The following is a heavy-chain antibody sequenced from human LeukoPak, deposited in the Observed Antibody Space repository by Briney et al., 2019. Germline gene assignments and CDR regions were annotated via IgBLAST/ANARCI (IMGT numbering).Heavy chain of an antibody. Sequence: GASVKVSCKPSGYTFTSYGISWVRQTPGQGLEWMGWISAYNGNTDCAQKLQGRVTMTTDTSTSTAYMELTSLRSDDTAVYYCASEEGYSGYDFNYWGQGTLVTVSS. V-gene: IGHV1-18*01. CDR2: ISAYNGNT. CDR3: ASEEGYSGYDFNY. D-gene: IGHD5-12*01. CDR1: GYTFTSYG. J-gene: IGHJ4*02.